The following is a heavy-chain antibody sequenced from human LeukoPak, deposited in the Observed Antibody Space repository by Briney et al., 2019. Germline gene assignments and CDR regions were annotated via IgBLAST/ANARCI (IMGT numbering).Heavy chain of an antibody. CDR2: INPSGTDM. CDR3: GRDPRGPDY. CDR1: GFTFSSYE. V-gene: IGHV3-48*03. Sequence: GGSLRLSCAASGFTFSSYEMIWVRQAPGKGLEWLSFINPSGTDMYYADSVKGRFTISRDNAKNSLFLQLNNLRAEDTAIYYCGRDPRGPDYWGQGTLVTVSS. J-gene: IGHJ4*02.